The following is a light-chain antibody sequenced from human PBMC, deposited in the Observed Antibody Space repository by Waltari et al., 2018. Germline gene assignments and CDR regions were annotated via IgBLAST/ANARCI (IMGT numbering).Light chain of an antibody. Sequence: AIQLTQSPSSLSASVGDKVTITCRASQDISSALAWYQLRPGKAPKFLIYDASILESGVPSRFRGSGSGTDFTLTISSLQPDDFGTYYCQQLHSYPVTFGGGTKVEIK. CDR2: DAS. CDR1: QDISSA. V-gene: IGKV1-13*02. J-gene: IGKJ4*01. CDR3: QQLHSYPVT.